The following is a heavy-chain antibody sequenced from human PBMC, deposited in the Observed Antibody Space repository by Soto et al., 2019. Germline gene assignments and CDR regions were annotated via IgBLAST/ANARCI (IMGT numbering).Heavy chain of an antibody. D-gene: IGHD2-2*01. V-gene: IGHV4-59*08. J-gene: IGHJ5*02. CDR1: GGPITPNY. Sequence: SETLSLTCTVSGGPITPNYWSWIRQSPGKGLEWIGYIYYAGTTSYNPSLKSRVTISLETSKGQFSLRLRSVTAADTAVYYCARLGAYYQPLYPWGPGTLVTVSS. CDR3: ARLGAYYQPLYP. CDR2: IYYAGTT.